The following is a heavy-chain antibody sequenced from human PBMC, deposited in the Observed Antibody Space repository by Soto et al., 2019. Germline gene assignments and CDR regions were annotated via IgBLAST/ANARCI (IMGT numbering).Heavy chain of an antibody. CDR1: GYTYNSYA. V-gene: IGHV1-3*01. J-gene: IGHJ6*03. CDR2: INAGNGNT. CDR3: ARDPDFGYYYYMDV. Sequence: ASVTVSCKESGYTYNSYAMHWVRQDPEQRLEWMGWINAGNGNTKYSQKFQGRVTITRDTSASTAYMELSSLRSEDTAVYYCARDPDFGYYYYMDVWGKGTTVTVSS. D-gene: IGHD4-17*01.